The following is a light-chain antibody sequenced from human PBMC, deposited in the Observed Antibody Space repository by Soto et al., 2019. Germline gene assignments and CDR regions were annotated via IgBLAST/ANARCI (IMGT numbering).Light chain of an antibody. CDR1: SSDVGGYYY. V-gene: IGLV2-11*01. J-gene: IGLJ1*01. Sequence: QSLLTQPPSVSVSPGQSVTISCTGTSSDVGGYYYVSWYQKHPGKAPKLMIYDVNERPSGVPDRFSGSKSGNTASLTISGLQADDEADYFCCSYAGALAYVFGTGTKVTVL. CDR2: DVN. CDR3: CSYAGALAYV.